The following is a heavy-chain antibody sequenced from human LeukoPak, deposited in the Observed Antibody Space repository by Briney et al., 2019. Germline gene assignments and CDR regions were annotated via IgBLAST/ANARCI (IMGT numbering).Heavy chain of an antibody. CDR1: GFTFSSYA. J-gene: IGHJ4*02. CDR3: AKDDTNSYYIKFFDY. D-gene: IGHD3-22*01. CDR2: ISYDGSNK. V-gene: IGHV3-30-3*01. Sequence: GGSLRLSCAASGFTFSSYAMHWVRQAPGKGLEWVAVISYDGSNKYYADSVKGRFTISRDNSKNTLYLQMNSLRAEDTAVYYCAKDDTNSYYIKFFDYWGQGTLVTVSS.